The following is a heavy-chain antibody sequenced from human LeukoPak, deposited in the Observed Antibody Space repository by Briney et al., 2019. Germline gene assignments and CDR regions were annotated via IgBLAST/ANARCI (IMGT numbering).Heavy chain of an antibody. V-gene: IGHV2-5*08. J-gene: IGHJ4*02. CDR1: GFTFSSYGM. CDR2: IYWDDDK. Sequence: LRLSCAASGFTFSSYGMHWIRQPPGKALEWLALIYWDDDKRYSPSLRSRLSIAKDTSKNLVVLRMTNMDPVDTATYYCARLLDGYDYWGQGALVTVPS. D-gene: IGHD5-24*01. CDR3: ARLLDGYDY.